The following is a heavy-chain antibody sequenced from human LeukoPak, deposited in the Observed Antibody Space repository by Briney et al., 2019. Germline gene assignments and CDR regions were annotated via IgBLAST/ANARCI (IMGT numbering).Heavy chain of an antibody. D-gene: IGHD4-17*01. V-gene: IGHV4-39*07. CDR2: ISYSGSS. CDR1: GGSISSSRYY. J-gene: IGHJ5*02. Sequence: SETLSLTCTVSGGSISSSRYYWGWIRQPPGKGLEWIASISYSGSSYYNPSLESRVTISVDTSKNQVSLQLSSVTAADTAVYYCVRDDYGDYTRRFDPWGQGTLVTVSS. CDR3: VRDDYGDYTRRFDP.